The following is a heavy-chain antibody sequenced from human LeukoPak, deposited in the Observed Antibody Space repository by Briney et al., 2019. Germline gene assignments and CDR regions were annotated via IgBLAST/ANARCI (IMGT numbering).Heavy chain of an antibody. V-gene: IGHV3-30*04. CDR3: ARADHRSTLLSLFVY. J-gene: IGHJ4*02. D-gene: IGHD5/OR15-5a*01. CDR1: GFTFSSYA. Sequence: GSLRLSCAASGFTFSSYAMHWVRQAPGKGLEWVAVISYDGSNKYYADSVKGRLTISRDNSKNTLYLQMNSLRAEDTAVYYCARADHRSTLLSLFVYWGQGTLVTVSS. CDR2: ISYDGSNK.